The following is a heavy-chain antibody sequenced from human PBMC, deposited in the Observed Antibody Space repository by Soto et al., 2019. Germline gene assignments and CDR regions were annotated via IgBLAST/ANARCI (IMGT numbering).Heavy chain of an antibody. CDR2: TYYRSKWYN. Sequence: SQALSLSCVISGDRVSSNSVTWNWIRQSPARGLEWLGRTYYRSKWYNDYAVSVESRITINADTSKNQFFLQLNSVIPEDTAVYYCVRLIGNSWLDYWGQGTLVTVSS. V-gene: IGHV6-1*01. CDR1: GDRVSSNSVT. CDR3: VRLIGNSWLDY. D-gene: IGHD6-13*01. J-gene: IGHJ4*02.